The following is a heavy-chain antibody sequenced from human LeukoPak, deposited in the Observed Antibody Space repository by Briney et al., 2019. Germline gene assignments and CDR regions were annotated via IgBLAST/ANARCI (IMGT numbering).Heavy chain of an antibody. D-gene: IGHD2-15*01. CDR1: GFTFSSYW. CDR3: ARVPPTLGSSDI. CDR2: TKEDGSQK. Sequence: GGSLRLSCAASGFTFSSYWMSWVRQAPRKGLEWVANTKEDGSQKYYVDSVRGRFTISRDNAKNSLYLQMDSLRAEDTAVYYCARVPPTLGSSDIWGQGTMVTVSS. J-gene: IGHJ3*02. V-gene: IGHV3-7*01.